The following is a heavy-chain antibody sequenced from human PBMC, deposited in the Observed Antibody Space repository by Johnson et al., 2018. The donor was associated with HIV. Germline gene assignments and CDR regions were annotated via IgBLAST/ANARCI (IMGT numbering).Heavy chain of an antibody. CDR2: LFTVGDA. J-gene: IGHJ3*01. D-gene: IGHD5-18*01. V-gene: IGHV3-66*02. CDR1: GITVSSNY. Sequence: VQLVESGGGLAQPGGSLRLYSAASGITVSSNYMSWVRQAPGKGLEWVTDLFTVGDAYYADTVHGRFTIPRDNSKNFLYLQMNSLRPADTAVYYCARDGRDLVTRGSFDVWGQGTVVTVSS. CDR3: ARDGRDLVTRGSFDV.